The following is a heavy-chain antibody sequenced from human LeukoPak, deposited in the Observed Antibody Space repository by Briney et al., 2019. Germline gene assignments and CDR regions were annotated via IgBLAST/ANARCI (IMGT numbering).Heavy chain of an antibody. CDR1: GYTFTGYY. CDR3: ARADLQYYYGSGSYRWFDP. Sequence: ASVKVSCKASGYTFTGYYMHWVRQAPGQGLEWMGWINPNSGGTNYAQKFQGRVTMTRDTSISTAYMEPSRLRSDDTAVYYCARADLQYYYGSGSYRWFDPWGQGTLVTVSS. D-gene: IGHD3-10*01. CDR2: INPNSGGT. J-gene: IGHJ5*02. V-gene: IGHV1-2*02.